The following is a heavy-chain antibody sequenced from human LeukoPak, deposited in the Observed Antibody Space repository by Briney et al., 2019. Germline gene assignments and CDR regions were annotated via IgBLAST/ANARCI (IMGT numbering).Heavy chain of an antibody. J-gene: IGHJ5*02. V-gene: IGHV4-34*01. CDR2: VNHSGST. CDR1: NWSLSAYY. CDR3: ARGRGSSSWKRFDP. Sequence: PSETLSLTCAVYNWSLSAYYWSWIRQPPGKGLEWIGEVNHSGSTNYKPSLKSRVTISMDTSKNQFSLRLSSLTAADTAVYYCARGRGSSSWKRFDPWGQGTLVTVSS. D-gene: IGHD6-13*01.